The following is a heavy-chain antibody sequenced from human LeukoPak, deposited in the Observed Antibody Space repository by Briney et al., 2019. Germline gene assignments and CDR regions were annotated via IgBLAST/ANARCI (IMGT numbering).Heavy chain of an antibody. V-gene: IGHV1-69*05. CDR3: ARSSVRRYYFDY. CDR2: IIPIFGTA. CDR1: GGTFSSYA. D-gene: IGHD6-6*01. Sequence: GASVKVSCKASGGTFSSYAISWVRQAPGQGLEWMGGIIPIFGTANYAQKFQGRVTITTDESTSTAYMELSSLRSEDTAAYYCARSSVRRYYFDYWGQGTLVTVSS. J-gene: IGHJ4*02.